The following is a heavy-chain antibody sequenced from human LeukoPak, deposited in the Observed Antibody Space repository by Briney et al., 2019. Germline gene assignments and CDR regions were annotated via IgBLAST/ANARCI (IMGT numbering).Heavy chain of an antibody. CDR3: ARGNYDILTGYSGDYFDY. CDR1: GFTFRSYS. D-gene: IGHD3-9*01. V-gene: IGHV3-21*01. Sequence: GGSLRLSCAASGFTFRSYSMNWVRQAPGKGLEWVSSISSSSSYIHNADSVKGRFTISRDNAKNSLYLQMNSLRAEDTAVYYCARGNYDILTGYSGDYFDYWGQGTLVTVSS. J-gene: IGHJ4*02. CDR2: ISSSSSYI.